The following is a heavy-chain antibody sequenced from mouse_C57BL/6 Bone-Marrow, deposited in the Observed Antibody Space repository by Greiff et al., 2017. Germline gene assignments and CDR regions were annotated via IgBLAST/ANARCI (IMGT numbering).Heavy chain of an antibody. CDR1: GFSFNTYA. Sequence: EVKLVESGGGLVQPKGSLKLSCAASGFSFNTYAMNWVRQAPGKGLEWVARIRSKSNNYATYYADSVKDRFTISRDDSESMLYLQMNNLKTEDTAMYYCVRHDCYYAMDYWGQGTSVTVSS. J-gene: IGHJ4*01. CDR3: VRHDCYYAMDY. D-gene: IGHD2-4*01. CDR2: IRSKSNNYAT. V-gene: IGHV10-1*01.